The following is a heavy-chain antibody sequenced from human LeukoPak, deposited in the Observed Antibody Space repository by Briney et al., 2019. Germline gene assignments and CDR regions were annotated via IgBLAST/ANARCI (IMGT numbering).Heavy chain of an antibody. CDR3: ARVWTYCTNGVCYTQFDY. CDR1: GYTFTSYD. V-gene: IGHV1-8*01. Sequence: ASVTVSCKASGYTFTSYDINWVRQATGQGLEWMGWMNPNSGNTGYAQRFQGRVTMTRNISISTAYMELSSLRSEDTAVYYCARVWTYCTNGVCYTQFDYWGQGTLVTVSS. CDR2: MNPNSGNT. D-gene: IGHD2-8*01. J-gene: IGHJ4*02.